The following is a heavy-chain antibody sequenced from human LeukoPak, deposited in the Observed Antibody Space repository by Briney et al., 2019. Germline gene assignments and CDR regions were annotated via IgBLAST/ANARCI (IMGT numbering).Heavy chain of an antibody. CDR3: AREGIAARQGGAFDI. Sequence: ASVKVSCKASGYTFTSYYMHWVRQAPGQGLEWMGIINPSGGSTSYAQKFQGRVTMTRDTSTSTVYMELSSLRSEDTAVYYCAREGIAARQGGAFDIWGQGTMVTVSS. J-gene: IGHJ3*02. CDR1: GYTFTSYY. CDR2: INPSGGST. V-gene: IGHV1-46*01. D-gene: IGHD6-6*01.